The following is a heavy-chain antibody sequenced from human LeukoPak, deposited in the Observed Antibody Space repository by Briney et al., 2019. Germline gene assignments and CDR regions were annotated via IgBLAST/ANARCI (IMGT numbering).Heavy chain of an antibody. CDR2: IKQDGSEK. CDR1: GFTFSSYA. D-gene: IGHD4-11*01. Sequence: GGSLRLSCAASGFTFSSYAMSWVRQAPGKGLEWVANIKQDGSEKYYVESLQDRFTTSRDNAENSLYLQMNSLRAEDTAVYYCARDTDYHFDYWGQGTLVTVSS. CDR3: ARDTDYHFDY. V-gene: IGHV3-7*01. J-gene: IGHJ4*02.